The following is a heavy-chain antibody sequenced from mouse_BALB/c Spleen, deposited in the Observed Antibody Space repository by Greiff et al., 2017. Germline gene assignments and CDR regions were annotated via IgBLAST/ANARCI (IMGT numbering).Heavy chain of an antibody. CDR3: ARGGYYRYDEGFAY. D-gene: IGHD2-14*01. J-gene: IGHJ3*01. Sequence: EVKLMESGGGLVKPGGSLKLSCAASGFTFSSYAMSWVRQTPEKRLEGVASISSGGSTYYPDSVKGRFTISRDNARNILYLQMSSLRSEDTAMYYCARGGYYRYDEGFAYWGQGTLVTVSA. CDR2: ISSGGST. CDR1: GFTFSSYA. V-gene: IGHV5-6-5*01.